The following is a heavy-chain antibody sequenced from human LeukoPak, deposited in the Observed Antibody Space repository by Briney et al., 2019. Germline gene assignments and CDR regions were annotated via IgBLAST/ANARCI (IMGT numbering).Heavy chain of an antibody. J-gene: IGHJ5*02. CDR1: GYTFTSYG. Sequence: ASVKVSCKASGYTFTSYGISWVRQAPGQGLEWMGWISAYNGNTNYAQKLQGRVTMTTDTSTSTAYRELRSLRSDDTAVYYCASVLRYFDWPTRFDPWGQGTLVTVSS. CDR2: ISAYNGNT. D-gene: IGHD3-9*01. V-gene: IGHV1-18*01. CDR3: ASVLRYFDWPTRFDP.